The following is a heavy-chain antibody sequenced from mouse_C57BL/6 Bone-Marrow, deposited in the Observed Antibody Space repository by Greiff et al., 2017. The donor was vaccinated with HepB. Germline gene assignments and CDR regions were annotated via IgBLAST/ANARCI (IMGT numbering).Heavy chain of an antibody. Sequence: EVQRVESGPGLVKPSQSLSLTCSVTGYSITSGYYWNWIRQFPGNKLEWMGYISYDGSNNYNPSLKNRISITRDTSKNQFFLKLNSVTTEDTATYYCARGVPVLSHWGQGTSVTVSS. V-gene: IGHV3-6*01. J-gene: IGHJ4*01. CDR2: ISYDGSN. CDR1: GYSITSGYY. CDR3: ARGVPVLSH.